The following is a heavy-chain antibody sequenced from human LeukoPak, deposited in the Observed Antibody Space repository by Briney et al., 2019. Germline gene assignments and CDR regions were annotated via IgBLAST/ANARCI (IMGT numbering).Heavy chain of an antibody. CDR1: GLTVSSNY. D-gene: IGHD1-14*01. J-gene: IGHJ4*02. V-gene: IGHV3-53*01. CDR2: MYDGGTT. Sequence: GGSLRLSCAASGLTVSSNYMSWVRQARGKGLEWVSIMYDGGTTYHAGSVKGRFTISRDDSKNTVFLHMNNVRAEDTAVYYCAREQPPGVYFDCWGQGALVTVSS. CDR3: AREQPPGVYFDC.